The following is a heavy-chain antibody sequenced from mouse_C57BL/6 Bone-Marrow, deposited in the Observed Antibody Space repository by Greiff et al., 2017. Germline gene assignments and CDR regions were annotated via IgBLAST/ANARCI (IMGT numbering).Heavy chain of an antibody. Sequence: QVQLQQPGAELVKPGASVKLSCKASGYTFTSYWMHWVKQRPGQGLEWIGMIHPNSGSTNYNEKFKSKATLTVDKSSSTAYMQLSSLTSEYSAVYYCARFGDYVPFAYWGQGTLVTVSA. CDR2: IHPNSGST. D-gene: IGHD2-4*01. CDR3: ARFGDYVPFAY. J-gene: IGHJ3*01. V-gene: IGHV1-64*01. CDR1: GYTFTSYW.